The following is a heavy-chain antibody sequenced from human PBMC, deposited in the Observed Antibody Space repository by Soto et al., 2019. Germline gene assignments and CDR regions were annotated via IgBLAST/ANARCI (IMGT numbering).Heavy chain of an antibody. V-gene: IGHV1-3*01. Sequence: GASVKVSCKASGYTFTSYAMHWVRQAPGQRLEWMGWINAGNGNTKYSQKFQGRVTITRDTSASTAYMELSSLRSEDTAVYYCARDNLWFGSPGRFDPWGQGTLVTVSS. CDR3: ARDNLWFGSPGRFDP. J-gene: IGHJ5*02. CDR1: GYTFTSYA. D-gene: IGHD3-10*01. CDR2: INAGNGNT.